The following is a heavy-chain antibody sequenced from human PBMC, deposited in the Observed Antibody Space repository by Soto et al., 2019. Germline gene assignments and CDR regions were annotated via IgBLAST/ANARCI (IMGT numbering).Heavy chain of an antibody. CDR1: GGSFSGYY. Sequence: SETLSLTCAVYGGSFSGYYWSWIRQPPGKGLEWIGEINHSGSTNYNPSLKSRVTISVDTSKNQFSLKLSSVTAADTAVYYCARDPWGIVATMGAFDYWGQGTLVTVSS. CDR3: ARDPWGIVATMGAFDY. V-gene: IGHV4-34*01. CDR2: INHSGST. J-gene: IGHJ4*02. D-gene: IGHD5-12*01.